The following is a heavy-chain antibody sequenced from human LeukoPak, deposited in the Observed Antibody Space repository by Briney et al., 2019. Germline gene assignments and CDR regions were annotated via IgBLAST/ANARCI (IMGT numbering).Heavy chain of an antibody. V-gene: IGHV4-39*01. Sequence: SETLSLTCTVSGGSISSSSYYWGWIRQPPGKGLEWIGSIYYIGSTYYNPSLKSRVTISVYTSKNQFSLKLSSVTAAATDVYYCATYYYDSSGYFVYWGQGTLVTVSS. CDR2: IYYIGST. CDR1: GGSISSSSYY. CDR3: ATYYYDSSGYFVY. D-gene: IGHD3-22*01. J-gene: IGHJ4*02.